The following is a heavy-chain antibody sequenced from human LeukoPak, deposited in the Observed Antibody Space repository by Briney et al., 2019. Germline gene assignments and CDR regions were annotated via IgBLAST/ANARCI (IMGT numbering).Heavy chain of an antibody. J-gene: IGHJ4*02. CDR3: ARDEGITKPFVD. D-gene: IGHD1-14*01. CDR1: GFTFRNYA. V-gene: IGHV3-23*01. Sequence: GGSLRLSCAASGFTFRNYAMSWVSQAPGKGLEWVSGISGSDDSTYYADSVKGRLTISRDNSKNTLYLQMNSLRAEDTAVYYCARDEGITKPFVDWGQGTLVTISS. CDR2: ISGSDDST.